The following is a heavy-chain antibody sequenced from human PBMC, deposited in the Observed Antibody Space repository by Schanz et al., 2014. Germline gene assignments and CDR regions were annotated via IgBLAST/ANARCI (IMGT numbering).Heavy chain of an antibody. CDR2: ISWNSASI. CDR3: ARIGGSVFDY. D-gene: IGHD3-10*01. CDR1: GFTFSSYA. Sequence: VQLVESGGGVVQPGRSLRLSCAASGFTFSSYAMHWVRQSPGKGLEWVSGISWNSASIGYADSVKGRFTISRDNSKNSLYLQMNSLRAEDTAVYYCARIGGSVFDYWAQGTLVTVAS. J-gene: IGHJ4*02. V-gene: IGHV3-9*01.